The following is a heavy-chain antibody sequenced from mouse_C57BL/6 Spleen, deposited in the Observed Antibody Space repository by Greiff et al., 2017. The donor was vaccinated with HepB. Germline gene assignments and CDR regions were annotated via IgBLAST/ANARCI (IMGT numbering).Heavy chain of an antibody. J-gene: IGHJ4*01. CDR2: IDPSDSYT. CDR3: PRRLRRERAMDY. D-gene: IGHD2-4*01. V-gene: IGHV1-69*01. CDR1: GYTFTSYW. Sequence: VQLQQPGAELVMPGASVKLSCKASGYTFTSYWMHWVKQRPGQGLEWIGEIDPSDSYTNYNQKFKGKSTLTVDKSSSTAYMQLSSLTSEDSAVYYCPRRLRRERAMDYWGQGTSVTVSS.